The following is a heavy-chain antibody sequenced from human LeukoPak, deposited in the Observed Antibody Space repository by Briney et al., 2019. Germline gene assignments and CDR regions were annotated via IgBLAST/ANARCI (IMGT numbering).Heavy chain of an antibody. CDR2: IKSKTDGGTT. Sequence: GGSLRLSCAASGFTFSNAWMSWVRQAPGKGLEWVGRIKSKTDGGTTDYAAPVKGRFTISRDDSKNTLYLQMNSLKTEDTAVYYCTTENNWNDESFYYYYGMDVWGKGTTVTVSS. CDR3: TTENNWNDESFYYYYGMDV. J-gene: IGHJ6*04. D-gene: IGHD1-1*01. V-gene: IGHV3-15*01. CDR1: GFTFSNAW.